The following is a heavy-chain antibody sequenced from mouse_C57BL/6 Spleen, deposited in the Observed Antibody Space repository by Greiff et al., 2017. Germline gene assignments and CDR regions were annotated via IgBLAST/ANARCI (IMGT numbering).Heavy chain of an antibody. J-gene: IGHJ4*01. Sequence: VQLQQSGAELARPGASVKLSCKASGYTFTSYGISWVKQRTGQGLEWIGEIYPRSGNTYYNEKFKGKATLTADKSSSTAYMGLRSLTSEDSAVYFCARWDYDGYYAMDYWGQGTSVTVSS. CDR2: IYPRSGNT. V-gene: IGHV1-81*01. CDR1: GYTFTSYG. D-gene: IGHD2-4*01. CDR3: ARWDYDGYYAMDY.